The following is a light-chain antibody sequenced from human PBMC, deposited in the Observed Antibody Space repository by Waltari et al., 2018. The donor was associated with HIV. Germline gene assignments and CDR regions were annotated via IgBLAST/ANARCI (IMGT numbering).Light chain of an antibody. CDR3: QQFGSPWT. V-gene: IGKV3-20*01. CDR1: QSVSSSY. CDR2: GAS. J-gene: IGKJ1*01. Sequence: EIVLTQSPGTLSLSPGERATLSCRASQSVSSSYLVWFQQKPGQAPRLLIYGASSRATGIPDRFSGSGSGTDFTLTISRLEPEDFAVYYCQQFGSPWTFGQGTKVEI.